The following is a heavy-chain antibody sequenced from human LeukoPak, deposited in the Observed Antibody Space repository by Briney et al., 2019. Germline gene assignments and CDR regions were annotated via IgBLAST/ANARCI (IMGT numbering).Heavy chain of an antibody. CDR3: ARRLRQSSSSVPHGMDV. V-gene: IGHV5-10-1*01. CDR1: GYSFTNYW. D-gene: IGHD6-6*01. CDR2: IDPSDSYI. Sequence: GESLKISCKGSGYSFTNYWISWVRQMPGKGLEWMGRIDPSDSYINYSPSFQGHVTISADKSISTAYLQWSSLKASDTAMYYCARRLRQSSSSVPHGMDVWGQGTTVTVSS. J-gene: IGHJ6*02.